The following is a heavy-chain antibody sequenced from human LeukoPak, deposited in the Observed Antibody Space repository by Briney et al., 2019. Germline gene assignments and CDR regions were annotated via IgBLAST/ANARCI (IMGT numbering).Heavy chain of an antibody. J-gene: IGHJ6*02. CDR1: AFTLSNAW. CDR3: TTLASRSPYYYYGMDV. CDR2: IKSKFDGGTT. Sequence: GGSLRLSCAASAFTLSNAWMTWVRPAPGKVLEWVGRIKSKFDGGTTDYAAPVKGRFTISRDDSKNTLYLQMSSLKTEDTAAYYCTTLASRSPYYYYGMDVWGQGTTVTVSS. V-gene: IGHV3-15*01.